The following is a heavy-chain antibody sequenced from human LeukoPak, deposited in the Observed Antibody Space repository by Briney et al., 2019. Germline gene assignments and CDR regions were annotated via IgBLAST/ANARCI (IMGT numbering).Heavy chain of an antibody. D-gene: IGHD3-3*01. CDR1: GDSISDYY. CDR2: INISGKR. V-gene: IGHV4-4*07. Sequence: SGTLSLTCSVSGDSISDYYNDYYWTGVRQPAGKGLQWIGRINISGKRDYSPSLQSRVTMSVDTSKNQFSLKLSSVTAADTAVYYCARQYDFWSGYSSRPGYMDVWGKGTTVTVSS. J-gene: IGHJ6*03. CDR3: ARQYDFWSGYSSRPGYMDV.